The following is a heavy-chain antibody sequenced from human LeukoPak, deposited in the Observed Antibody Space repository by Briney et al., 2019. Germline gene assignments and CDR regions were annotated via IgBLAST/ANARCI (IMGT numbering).Heavy chain of an antibody. Sequence: ASVKVSCKASGYTFTGYYMHWVRQAPGQGLEWMGWINPNSGGTNYAQKFQGRVTMTRDTSISTAYMELSRLRSDDTAVYYCARVRIAAAGQTNYYYYYYMDVWGKGTTVTVSS. CDR2: INPNSGGT. D-gene: IGHD6-13*01. V-gene: IGHV1-2*02. J-gene: IGHJ6*03. CDR3: ARVRIAAAGQTNYYYYYYMDV. CDR1: GYTFTGYY.